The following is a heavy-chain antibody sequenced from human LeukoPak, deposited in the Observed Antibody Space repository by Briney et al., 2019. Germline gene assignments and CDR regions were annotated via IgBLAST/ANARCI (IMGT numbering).Heavy chain of an antibody. CDR1: GGSVSGYF. V-gene: IGHV4-59*02. CDR3: AMGAGWLIDY. J-gene: IGHJ4*02. CDR2: IHHTGDA. D-gene: IGHD2-15*01. Sequence: PSETLSLTCTVSGGSVSGYFWSWVRQPPGKGLEFIGCIHHTGDAAYNPSLKSRVTIPVDASKNQFSLKLNSVTPADTAVYYCAMGAGWLIDYWGQGSLVTVSS.